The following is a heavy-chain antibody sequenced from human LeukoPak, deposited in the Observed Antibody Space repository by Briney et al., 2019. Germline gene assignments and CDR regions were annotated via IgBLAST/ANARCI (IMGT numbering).Heavy chain of an antibody. Sequence: GGSLRLSCAASGFTFSSYWMSWVRPAPGKGLEWVANIKQDGSEKYYVDSVKGRFTISRDNAKNSLYLQMNSLRAEETAVYYCARVLWLPGLDYRGQGTLVTVSS. J-gene: IGHJ4*02. D-gene: IGHD2/OR15-2a*01. CDR1: GFTFSSYW. CDR3: ARVLWLPGLDY. V-gene: IGHV3-7*01. CDR2: IKQDGSEK.